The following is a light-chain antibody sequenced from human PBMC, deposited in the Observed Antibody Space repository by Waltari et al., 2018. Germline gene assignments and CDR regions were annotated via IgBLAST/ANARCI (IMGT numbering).Light chain of an antibody. J-gene: IGKJ1*01. CDR3: QQRSNWPPWT. V-gene: IGKV3-11*01. Sequence: EIVLTQSPATLSLSPGERATLSCRAGQSVSSYLAWYQQKPGQAPRLLSYDASNRATGIPARFSGSGSGTDFTLTISSLEPEDFAVYYCQQRSNWPPWTFGQGTKVEIK. CDR1: QSVSSY. CDR2: DAS.